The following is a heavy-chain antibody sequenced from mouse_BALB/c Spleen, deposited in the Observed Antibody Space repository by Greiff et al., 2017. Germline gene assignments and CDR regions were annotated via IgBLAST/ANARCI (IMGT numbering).Heavy chain of an antibody. V-gene: IGHV14-3*02. CDR3: ARIYYYGSSYDYYAMDY. Sequence: EVQLQQSGAELVKPGASVKLSCTASGFNIKDTYMHWVKQRPEQGLEWIGRIDPANGNTKYDPKFQGKATITADTSSNTAYLQLSSLTSEDTAVYYCARIYYYGSSYDYYAMDYWGQGTSVTVSS. D-gene: IGHD1-1*01. J-gene: IGHJ4*01. CDR1: GFNIKDTY. CDR2: IDPANGNT.